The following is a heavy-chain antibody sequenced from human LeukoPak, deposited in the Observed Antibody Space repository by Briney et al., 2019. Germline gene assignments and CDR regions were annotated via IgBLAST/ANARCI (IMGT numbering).Heavy chain of an antibody. CDR1: GGSISSYY. J-gene: IGHJ4*02. D-gene: IGHD2-2*01. CDR2: IYYSGST. V-gene: IGHV4-59*01. CDR3: AREIGPYIVVVPAATKNNYFDY. Sequence: SETLSLTCTVSGGSISSYYWSWIRQPPGKGLEWIGYIYYSGSTNYNPSLKSRVTISVDTSKNQFSLKLSSVTAADTAVYYCAREIGPYIVVVPAATKNNYFDYWGQGTLVTVSS.